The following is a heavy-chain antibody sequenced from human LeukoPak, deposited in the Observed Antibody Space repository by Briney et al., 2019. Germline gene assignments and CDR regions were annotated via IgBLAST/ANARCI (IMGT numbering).Heavy chain of an antibody. V-gene: IGHV4-34*08. CDR3: AGIATGFNWFDP. Sequence: GSLRLSCAASGFTFSSYAMSWVRQPPGKGLEWIGEINHSGSTNYNPSLKSRVTISVDTSKNQFSLKLSSVTAADTAVYYCAGIATGFNWFDPWGQGTLVTVSS. CDR2: INHSGST. D-gene: IGHD6-13*01. J-gene: IGHJ5*02. CDR1: GFTFSSYA.